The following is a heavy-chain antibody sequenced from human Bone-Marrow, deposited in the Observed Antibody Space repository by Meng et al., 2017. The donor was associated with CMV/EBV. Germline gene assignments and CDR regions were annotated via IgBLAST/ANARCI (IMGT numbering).Heavy chain of an antibody. CDR3: ARVAGVYWGYGMDV. CDR2: IRNKANSYTT. Sequence: LSLTCTVSGGSISSYYWSWIRQPPGKGLEWVGRIRNKANSYTTEYAASVKGRFTISRDDSKNSLFLQMNSLKTEDTAVYHCARVAGVYWGYGMDVWGQGATVTVSS. J-gene: IGHJ6*02. V-gene: IGHV3-72*01. D-gene: IGHD1-26*01. CDR1: GGSISSYY.